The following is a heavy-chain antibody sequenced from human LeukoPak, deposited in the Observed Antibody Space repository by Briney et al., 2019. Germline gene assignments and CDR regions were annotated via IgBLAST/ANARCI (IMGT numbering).Heavy chain of an antibody. Sequence: ASVKVSCKASGYTFTSYYMHWVRQAPGQGLEWMGIINPRGGSTSYTQRFQGRVTMTRDTSTNTVNMELSSLRSEDTAVYFCARGDYDNAFDIWGQGTMVTVPS. CDR3: ARGDYDNAFDI. D-gene: IGHD3-9*01. J-gene: IGHJ3*02. CDR1: GYTFTSYY. V-gene: IGHV1-46*01. CDR2: INPRGGST.